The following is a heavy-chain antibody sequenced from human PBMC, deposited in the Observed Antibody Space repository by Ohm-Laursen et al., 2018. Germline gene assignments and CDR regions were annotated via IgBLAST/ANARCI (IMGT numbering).Heavy chain of an antibody. V-gene: IGHV3-21*01. CDR3: ARDLADSSGAPFDP. CDR1: GFTFNNYS. Sequence: SLRLSCAASGFTFNNYSMNWVRQAPGKGLEWVSSISSSSSYIYYADSVKGRFTISRDNAKNSLYLQMNSLRAEDTAVYYCARDLADSSGAPFDPWGQGTLVTVSS. J-gene: IGHJ5*02. CDR2: ISSSSSYI. D-gene: IGHD3-22*01.